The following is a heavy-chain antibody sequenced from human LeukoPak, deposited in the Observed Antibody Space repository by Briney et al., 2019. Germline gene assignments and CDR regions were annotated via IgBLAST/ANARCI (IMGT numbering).Heavy chain of an antibody. D-gene: IGHD6-13*01. CDR3: AKDLRDDPYSSSWYGPDS. CDR1: GFTFDNYA. Sequence: GGSLRLSCAASGFTFDNYAMHWARQAPGKGLEWVSGITWNSGSLGYADSVKGRFTISRDNSKNTLYLQMNSLRAEDTALYYCAKDLRDDPYSSSWYGPDSWGQGTLVTVSS. V-gene: IGHV3-9*01. J-gene: IGHJ4*02. CDR2: ITWNSGSL.